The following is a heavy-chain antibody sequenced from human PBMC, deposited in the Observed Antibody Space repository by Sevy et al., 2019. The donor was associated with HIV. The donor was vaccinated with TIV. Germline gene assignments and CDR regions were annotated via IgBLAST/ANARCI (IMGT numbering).Heavy chain of an antibody. V-gene: IGHV3-48*03. J-gene: IGHJ5*02. CDR1: GFTFSSYE. D-gene: IGHD2-2*01. Sequence: GESLKISCAASGFTFSSYEMNWVRQAPGKGLEWVSYISSSGSTIYYADSVKGRFTISRDNAKNSLYLQMNSLRAEDTAVYYCARDCSSTSCSVAFDPWGQGTLVTVSS. CDR3: ARDCSSTSCSVAFDP. CDR2: ISSSGSTI.